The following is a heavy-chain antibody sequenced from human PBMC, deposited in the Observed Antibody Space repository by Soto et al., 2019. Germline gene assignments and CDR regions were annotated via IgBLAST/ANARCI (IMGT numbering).Heavy chain of an antibody. CDR2: ISGSGSNT. D-gene: IGHD3-16*01. V-gene: IGHV3-23*01. Sequence: EVQLLESGGGLVQPGGSLRLSCAASGFTFIKYAMTWVRQSPGKGLEWVSGISGSGSNTVYADSVKGRFTISRDNSKNTLYMQINSRRGDDTAVYYCARDSVPRIAYWGQGTLVNVSS. J-gene: IGHJ4*02. CDR1: GFTFIKYA. CDR3: ARDSVPRIAY.